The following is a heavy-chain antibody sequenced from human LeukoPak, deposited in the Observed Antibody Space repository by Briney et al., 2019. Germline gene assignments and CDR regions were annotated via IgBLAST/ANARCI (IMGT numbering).Heavy chain of an antibody. CDR3: PRHYDSPDI. J-gene: IGHJ3*02. V-gene: IGHV5-51*01. CDR2: IYPGDSDT. Sequence: PGESLKISCKCSGYSFTTYWIAWVRQMPGKGLEWMGIIYPGDSDTRYSPSFQGQVTISADKPISTAYLQWSSLKASDTAMYYCPRHYDSPDIWGQGTMVTVSS. CDR1: GYSFTTYW. D-gene: IGHD3-22*01.